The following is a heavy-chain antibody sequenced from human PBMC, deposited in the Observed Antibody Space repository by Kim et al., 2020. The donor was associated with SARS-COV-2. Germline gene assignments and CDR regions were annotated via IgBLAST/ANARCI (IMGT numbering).Heavy chain of an antibody. CDR1: GGSISSSSYY. D-gene: IGHD6-13*01. J-gene: IGHJ5*02. CDR3: ARRGIAPNWFDP. CDR2: IYYSGST. Sequence: SETLSLTCTVSGGSISSSSYYWGWIRQPPGKGLEWIGSIYYSGSTYYNPSLKSRVTISVDTSKNQFSLKLGSVTAADTAVYYCARRGIAPNWFDPWGQGTLVTVSS. V-gene: IGHV4-39*01.